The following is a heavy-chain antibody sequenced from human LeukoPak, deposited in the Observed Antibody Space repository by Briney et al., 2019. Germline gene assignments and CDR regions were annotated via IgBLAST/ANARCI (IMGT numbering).Heavy chain of an antibody. CDR2: INHSGST. CDR1: GGSFSGYY. D-gene: IGHD6-19*01. V-gene: IGHV4-34*01. Sequence: SETLSLTCAVYGGSFSGYYWSWIRQPPGKGLEWIGEINHSGSTNYNPSLKSRVTISVDTSKNQFSLRLSSVTAADTAVYYCASTRRAVAGPKSIDYWGQGTLVTVSS. CDR3: ASTRRAVAGPKSIDY. J-gene: IGHJ4*02.